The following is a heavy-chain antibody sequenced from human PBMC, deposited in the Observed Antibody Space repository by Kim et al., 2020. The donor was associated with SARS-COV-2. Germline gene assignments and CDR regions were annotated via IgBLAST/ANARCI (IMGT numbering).Heavy chain of an antibody. D-gene: IGHD2-15*01. Sequence: GRFTISRNNSKNTLYLQMNSLRAEDTAVYYCAKGHGLYCSGGSCYSAPFDYWGQGTLVTVSS. J-gene: IGHJ4*02. CDR3: AKGHGLYCSGGSCYSAPFDY. V-gene: IGHV3-30*02.